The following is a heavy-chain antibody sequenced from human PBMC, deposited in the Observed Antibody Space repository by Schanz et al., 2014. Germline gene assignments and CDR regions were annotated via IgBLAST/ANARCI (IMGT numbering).Heavy chain of an antibody. V-gene: IGHV3-23*01. CDR1: VFTFSSYA. CDR2: ISGSGGNT. CDR3: AKDRRELRVCYFDY. Sequence: SCAASVFTFSSYAMSWVRHAPGKGLEWVSGISGSGGNTDYADSVKGRFTISRDNSKNTLYLQMNSLRDEDTAIYYCAKDRRELRVCYFDYWGQGALVTVTS. J-gene: IGHJ4*02. D-gene: IGHD1-7*01.